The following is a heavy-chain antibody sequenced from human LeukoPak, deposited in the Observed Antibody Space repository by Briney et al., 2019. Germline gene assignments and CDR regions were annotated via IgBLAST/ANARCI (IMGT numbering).Heavy chain of an antibody. CDR2: IKGKIDGGTT. J-gene: IGHJ4*02. Sequence: PGGSLRLSCAASGFTFSDAWMTWVRQAPGKGLEWVGHIKGKIDGGTTDYAAPVKGRFTISGDDSKNTVYLQMNSLKSEDTAVYFCTPGWYWGQGTLVTVSS. V-gene: IGHV3-15*01. D-gene: IGHD6-19*01. CDR1: GFTFSDAW. CDR3: TPGWY.